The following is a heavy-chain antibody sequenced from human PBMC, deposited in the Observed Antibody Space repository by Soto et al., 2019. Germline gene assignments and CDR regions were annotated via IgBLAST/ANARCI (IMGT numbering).Heavy chain of an antibody. V-gene: IGHV3-23*01. CDR2: ISGSGGNT. J-gene: IGHJ3*02. CDR1: VFTCSNYA. D-gene: IGHD3-10*01. Sequence: GGSLRLSCAASVFTCSNYAMSWVRQAPGKGLEWVSTISGSGGNTYYADSVKGRFTISRDSSKNTLYLQMNSLRAEDTAVYYCAKDRVVRGVAGAFDIWGQGTMVTVSS. CDR3: AKDRVVRGVAGAFDI.